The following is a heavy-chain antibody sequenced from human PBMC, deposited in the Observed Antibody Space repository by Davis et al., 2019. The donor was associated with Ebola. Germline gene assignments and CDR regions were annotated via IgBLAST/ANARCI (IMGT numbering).Heavy chain of an antibody. CDR1: VYTLLSYR. CDR2: ISSYNGNP. V-gene: IGHV1-18*01. D-gene: IGHD6-19*01. J-gene: IGHJ2*01. CDR3: ARLGSGWYWYFDL. Sequence: SVPVSLLASVYTLLSYRISWVRLAPGQGLEWMGWISSYNGNPNYAHKLQGKVTMTTDTSTSTGYMELRSLRSDDTAVYYCARLGSGWYWYFDLWGRGTLVTVSS.